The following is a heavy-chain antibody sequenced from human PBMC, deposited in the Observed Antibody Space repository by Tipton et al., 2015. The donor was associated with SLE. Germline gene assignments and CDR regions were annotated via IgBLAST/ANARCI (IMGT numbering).Heavy chain of an antibody. Sequence: GSLRLSCAASGFTFSGNGMHWVRQAPGKGLEWVALIRHDGNNDNYADSVKGRFTISRDNSKDMVYLQMNSLRHEDTAIYYCAKDRQLGLGGWYFGMDVWGQGATVTVSS. CDR2: IRHDGNND. D-gene: IGHD6-6*01. CDR3: AKDRQLGLGGWYFGMDV. CDR1: GFTFSGNG. J-gene: IGHJ6*02. V-gene: IGHV3-30*02.